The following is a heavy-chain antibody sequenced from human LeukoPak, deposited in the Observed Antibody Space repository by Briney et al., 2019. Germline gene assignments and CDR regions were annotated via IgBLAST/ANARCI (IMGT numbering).Heavy chain of an antibody. J-gene: IGHJ4*02. D-gene: IGHD6-13*01. CDR3: ARDRIAAAGSTCDY. V-gene: IGHV3-7*03. CDR2: IKQDGSEK. CDR1: GYRFSPYW. Sequence: GGSLRLSCAASGYRFSPYWMSWVRQAPGKGLEWVANIKQDGSEKYYVDSVKGRFTISRDNAKNSLYLQMNSLRAEDTAVYYCARDRIAAAGSTCDYWGQGTLVTVSS.